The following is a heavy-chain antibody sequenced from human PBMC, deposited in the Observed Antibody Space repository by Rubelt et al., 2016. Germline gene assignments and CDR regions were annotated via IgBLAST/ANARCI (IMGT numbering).Heavy chain of an antibody. CDR3: ARGDIVVVVAASNPLDY. D-gene: IGHD2-15*01. CDR2: INAGNGNT. J-gene: IGHJ4*02. CDR1: GYTFTSYA. Sequence: QVQLVQSGAEVKKPGASVKVSCKASGYTFTSYAMHWVRQAPGQRLEWVGWINAGNGNTKYSQKFQGRVSRTRDTYASTVYMELSRLRSEDTAVYYCARGDIVVVVAASNPLDYWGQGTLVTVSS. V-gene: IGHV1-3*01.